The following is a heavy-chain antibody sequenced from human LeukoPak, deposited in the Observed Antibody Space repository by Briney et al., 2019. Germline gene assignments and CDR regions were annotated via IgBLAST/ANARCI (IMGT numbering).Heavy chain of an antibody. Sequence: ASVKVSCKASGYTFTRFGISWVRQATGQGLEWMGWISAYNGNTNYAQKLQGRVTMTTDTSTSTAYMELRSLRSDDTAVYYCARDLIEDYGGNSDFDYWGQGTLVTVSS. CDR2: ISAYNGNT. V-gene: IGHV1-18*01. CDR3: ARDLIEDYGGNSDFDY. CDR1: GYTFTRFG. D-gene: IGHD4-23*01. J-gene: IGHJ4*02.